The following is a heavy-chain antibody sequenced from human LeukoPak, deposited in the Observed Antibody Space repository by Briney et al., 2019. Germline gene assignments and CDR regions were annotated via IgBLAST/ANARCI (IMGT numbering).Heavy chain of an antibody. D-gene: IGHD6-19*01. Sequence: ASETLSLTCTVSGYSITSAYYWGWIRQPPGKGLEWIGSIYYNRSTYHNPSLKSRVTISVDSSKNQFSLNLSSVTATDTAVYYCARDGWGYWGQGTLVTVSS. J-gene: IGHJ4*02. V-gene: IGHV4-38-2*02. CDR3: ARDGWGY. CDR1: GYSITSAYY. CDR2: IYYNRST.